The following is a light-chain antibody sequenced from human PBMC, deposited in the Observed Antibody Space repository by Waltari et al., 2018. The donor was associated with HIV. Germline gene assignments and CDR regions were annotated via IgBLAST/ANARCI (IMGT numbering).Light chain of an antibody. CDR1: ISDVGGYNY. CDR2: DVS. Sequence: QSALTQPSSVSGSPGQSITIPSPGSISDVGGYNYVPWYQHPPGKAPRLIMYDVSERPSGVSHRFSGSKSGSTASLTISGLQAEDEAHYYCCSYAGSGNVLFSGGTKVTVL. CDR3: CSYAGSGNVL. V-gene: IGLV2-23*02. J-gene: IGLJ2*01.